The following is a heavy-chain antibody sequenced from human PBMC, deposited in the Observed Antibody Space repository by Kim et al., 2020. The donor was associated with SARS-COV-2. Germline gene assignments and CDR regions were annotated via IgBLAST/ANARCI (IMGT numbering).Heavy chain of an antibody. CDR3: ARSAIPYGDYVVDNWFDP. V-gene: IGHV4-4*07. CDR2: IYTSGST. J-gene: IGHJ5*02. D-gene: IGHD4-17*01. Sequence: SETLSLTCTVSGGSISSYYWSWIRQPAGKGLEWIGRIYTSGSTNYNPSLKSRVTMSVDTSKNQFSLKLSSVTAADTAVYYCARSAIPYGDYVVDNWFDPWGQGTLVTVSS. CDR1: GGSISSYY.